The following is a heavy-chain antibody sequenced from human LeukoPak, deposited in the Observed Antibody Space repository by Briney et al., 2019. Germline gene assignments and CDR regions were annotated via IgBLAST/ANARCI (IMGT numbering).Heavy chain of an antibody. CDR3: ARGRGGGGTYNNCFDP. D-gene: IGHD2-15*01. CDR2: IYTSGST. J-gene: IGHJ5*02. V-gene: IGHV4-4*07. CDR1: GGSNSSYY. Sequence: ASETLSLTCTVSGGSNSSYYWSWIRQPAGKGLEWIGRIYTSGSTNYNPSLKSRVTISVDTSKNQFSLKLSAVTAADTAVYYCARGRGGGGTYNNCFDPWGQGTHVIVSS.